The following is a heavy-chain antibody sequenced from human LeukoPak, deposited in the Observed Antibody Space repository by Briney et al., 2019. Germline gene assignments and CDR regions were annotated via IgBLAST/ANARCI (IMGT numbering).Heavy chain of an antibody. D-gene: IGHD3-22*01. Sequence: GGSLRLSCAASGFTFSSYSMNWVRQAPGKGLEWVSYISSSSSYIYYADSVKGRFTISRDNAKNSLYLQMNSLRAEDTAVYYCARDSRIIPTSGDYWGQGTLVTVSS. CDR2: ISSSSSYI. CDR1: GFTFSSYS. CDR3: ARDSRIIPTSGDY. V-gene: IGHV3-21*05. J-gene: IGHJ4*02.